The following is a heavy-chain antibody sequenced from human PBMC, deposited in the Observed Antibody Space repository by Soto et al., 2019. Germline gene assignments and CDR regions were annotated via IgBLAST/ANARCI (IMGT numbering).Heavy chain of an antibody. CDR1: GVSFGTYT. V-gene: IGHV3-21*01. CDR3: ARDLETTVAAFDF. Sequence: GESMILSCASSGVSFGTYTLNWSRQAPGKRLEWVSSISGTGGSIYYADSVKGRFTISRDNAKSSLYLQMNSLRVEDTAVYYCARDLETTVAAFDFWGLGTLVTVSS. CDR2: ISGTGGSI. D-gene: IGHD4-4*01. J-gene: IGHJ4*02.